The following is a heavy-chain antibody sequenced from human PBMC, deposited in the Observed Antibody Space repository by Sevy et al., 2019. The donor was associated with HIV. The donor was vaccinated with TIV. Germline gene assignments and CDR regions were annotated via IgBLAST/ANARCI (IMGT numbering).Heavy chain of an antibody. J-gene: IGHJ4*02. CDR1: GI. CDR3: AGEGGSSGRCGYFHY. Sequence: GGSLRLSCAASGIMHWVRQAPGRGLEWVAGISRDGVGKYYLDSVKVRLIVSRDNSQNKVYLEINSLRTEDTAVYYCAGEGGSSGRCGYFHYWGLGTLVTVSS. CDR2: ISRDGVGK. V-gene: IGHV3-30*04. D-gene: IGHD3-22*01.